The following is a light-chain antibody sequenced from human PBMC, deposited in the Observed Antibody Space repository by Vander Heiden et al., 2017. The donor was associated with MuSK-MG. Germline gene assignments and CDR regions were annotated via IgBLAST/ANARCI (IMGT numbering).Light chain of an antibody. CDR3: MQDRQTHHLMYT. J-gene: IGKJ2*01. V-gene: IGKV2-28*01. CDR1: QSLLHSNGYNY. CDR2: LGS. Sequence: DIVMTQSPLSLPVTPGEPASISCRSSQSLLHSNGYNYLDWYLQKPGQSPQLLIYLGSNRASGAPDRFSGSGSGKDFTLKISRVEAEEVGFYYCMQDRQTHHLMYTFGQGTKLEIK.